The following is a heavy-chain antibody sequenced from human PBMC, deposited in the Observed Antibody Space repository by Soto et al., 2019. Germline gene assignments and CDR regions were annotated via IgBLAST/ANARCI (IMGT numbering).Heavy chain of an antibody. Sequence: QVQLVESGGGVVQPGRSLRLSCAASGFTFSSYGMHWVRQAPGKGLEWVAVIWYDGSNKYYADSVKGRFTISRDNSKNTLYLQMNSLRAEDTAVYYCARERECSSTSCYPGKNDAFDIWGQGTMVTVSS. CDR2: IWYDGSNK. V-gene: IGHV3-33*01. J-gene: IGHJ3*02. CDR1: GFTFSSYG. CDR3: ARERECSSTSCYPGKNDAFDI. D-gene: IGHD2-2*01.